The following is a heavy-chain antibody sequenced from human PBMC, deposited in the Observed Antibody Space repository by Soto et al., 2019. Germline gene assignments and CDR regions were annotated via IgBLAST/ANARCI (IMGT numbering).Heavy chain of an antibody. Sequence: QITLKESGPTLVKPTQTLTLTCTFSGFSFRSNGVGVGWIRQPPGKALEWLALIYWNDDKRYSPSLNSRLTITKDISKNQVVLRMTNMDSGDTATYYCAHHIAAAIPFDNWGQGTLVRVSS. V-gene: IGHV2-5*01. CDR2: IYWNDDK. CDR3: AHHIAAAIPFDN. D-gene: IGHD6-13*01. CDR1: GFSFRSNGVG. J-gene: IGHJ4*02.